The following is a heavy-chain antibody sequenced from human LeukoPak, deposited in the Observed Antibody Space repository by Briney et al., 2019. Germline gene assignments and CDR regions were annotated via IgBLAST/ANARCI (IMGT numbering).Heavy chain of an antibody. CDR3: ATAPPPPYEWELLT. V-gene: IGHV1-24*01. CDR1: GYTLTELS. J-gene: IGHJ5*02. Sequence: ASVKVSCKVSGYTLTELSMHWVRQAPGKGLEWMGGFDPEDGETIYAQKFQGRVTMTEDTSTDTAYMELSSLRSEDTAVYYCATAPPPPYEWELLTWGQGTLVTVSS. D-gene: IGHD1-26*01. CDR2: FDPEDGET.